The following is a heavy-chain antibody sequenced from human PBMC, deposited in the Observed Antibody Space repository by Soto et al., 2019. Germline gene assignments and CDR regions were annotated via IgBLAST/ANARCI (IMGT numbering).Heavy chain of an antibody. CDR1: GYTFTSYG. CDR2: ISAYNGNT. J-gene: IGHJ6*02. Sequence: ASVKVSCKASGYTFTSYGISWVRQAPGQGLEWMGWISAYNGNTNYAQKLQSRVTMTTDTSTSTAYMELRSLRSDDTAVYYCARRIKTKYCSSTSCYQYGMDVWGQGTTVTVSS. V-gene: IGHV1-18*01. D-gene: IGHD2-2*01. CDR3: ARRIKTKYCSSTSCYQYGMDV.